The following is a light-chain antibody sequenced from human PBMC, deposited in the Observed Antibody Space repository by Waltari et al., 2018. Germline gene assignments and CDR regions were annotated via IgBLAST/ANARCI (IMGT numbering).Light chain of an antibody. V-gene: IGKV3-20*01. CDR2: SAS. J-gene: IGKJ2*01. CDR3: QQCAGSPFT. Sequence: EIVVTQSPGTLSLSPGERATLSCRASQDVNNNCLAWDQQKPGQAPRLLIYSASSRIPGSPDRFTGSGSGTDFALTISRLEPEDFAVYYCQQCAGSPFTFGQGTKLEIK. CDR1: QDVNNNC.